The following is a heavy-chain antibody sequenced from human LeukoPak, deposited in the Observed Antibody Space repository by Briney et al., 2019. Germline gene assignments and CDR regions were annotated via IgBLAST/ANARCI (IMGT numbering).Heavy chain of an antibody. Sequence: GGSLRLSCAASGFTFSSYEMNWVRQGPGKGLEWISYITTTDTTKYYTDSVKGRFTISRDNAKNSLYLQMHSLRAEDTAVYYCARGGFVFDIWGQGTVVTVSS. V-gene: IGHV3-48*03. D-gene: IGHD3-10*01. CDR3: ARGGFVFDI. J-gene: IGHJ3*02. CDR1: GFTFSSYE. CDR2: ITTTDTTK.